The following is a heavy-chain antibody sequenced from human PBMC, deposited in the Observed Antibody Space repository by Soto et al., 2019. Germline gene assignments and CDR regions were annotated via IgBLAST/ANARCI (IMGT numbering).Heavy chain of an antibody. CDR1: GVSVSRDYQ. CDR2: ISYSGSP. CDR3: ARAWDF. V-gene: IGHV4-30-4*01. J-gene: IGHJ1*01. Sequence: SETLSLTCTVSGVSVSRDYQWIWIRQPPGKGLEWIGHISYSGSPYYHPSLRSRLSISVDTSKNQFSLKVKPVTAADTAVYYCARAWDFWGQGTLVTVSS. D-gene: IGHD1-26*01.